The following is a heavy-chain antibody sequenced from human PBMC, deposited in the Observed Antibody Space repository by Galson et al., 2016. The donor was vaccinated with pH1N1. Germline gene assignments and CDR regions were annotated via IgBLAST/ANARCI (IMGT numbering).Heavy chain of an antibody. J-gene: IGHJ4*02. Sequence: TLSLTCTVSGTSISSGSYYWSWIRQPAGKGLEWIGHIHTSGSTNYNPSLKSRVTISVDTSKNQFSLKVSSVTAADTAAYYCARDRSPARLYYWGQGTLVIVSS. CDR2: IHTSGST. D-gene: IGHD2-2*01. CDR3: ARDRSPARLYY. CDR1: GTSISSGSYY. V-gene: IGHV4-61*09.